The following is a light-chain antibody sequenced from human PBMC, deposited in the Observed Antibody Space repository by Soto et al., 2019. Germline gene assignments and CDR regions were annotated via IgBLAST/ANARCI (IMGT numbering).Light chain of an antibody. CDR3: QQYGSSGT. J-gene: IGKJ1*01. Sequence: EFVLTHSPGTLSLSPWEIATLSCRASQTVRNNYLDWYQQKPGQTPRLLIYDASSRATGIPDRFSGSGSGTDFTLTISRLEPEDFAVYYCQQYGSSGTFGQGTKVDIK. CDR1: QTVRNNY. CDR2: DAS. V-gene: IGKV3-20*01.